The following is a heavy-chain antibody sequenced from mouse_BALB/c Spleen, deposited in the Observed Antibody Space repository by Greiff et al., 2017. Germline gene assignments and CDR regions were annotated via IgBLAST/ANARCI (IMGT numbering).Heavy chain of an antibody. J-gene: IGHJ3*01. CDR3: ARESDYGYYGGFAY. V-gene: IGHV5-6-5*01. Sequence: EVMLVESGGGLVKPGGSLKLSCAASGFTFSSYAMPWVRQTPEKRLEWVAYISSGGSTYYPDSVMCRFTISRDNARNILYLQMISLRSEDTAMYYCARESDYGYYGGFAYWGQGTLVTVSA. CDR1: GFTFSSYA. D-gene: IGHD2-1*01. CDR2: ISSGGST.